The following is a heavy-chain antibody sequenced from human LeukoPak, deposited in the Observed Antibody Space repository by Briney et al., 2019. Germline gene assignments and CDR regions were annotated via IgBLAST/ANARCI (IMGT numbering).Heavy chain of an antibody. CDR1: GITVSDNY. J-gene: IGHJ3*02. V-gene: IGHV3-53*01. CDR3: ARIEWERLGRAFDI. D-gene: IGHD1-26*01. Sequence: GGSLRLSCAASGITVSDNYTTWVRQAPGKGLEWVSSIYNTGATHYAESVKGRFTISRDNSKNTLFLQMNSLRAEDMAVYYCARIEWERLGRAFDIWGQGTMVTVSS. CDR2: IYNTGAT.